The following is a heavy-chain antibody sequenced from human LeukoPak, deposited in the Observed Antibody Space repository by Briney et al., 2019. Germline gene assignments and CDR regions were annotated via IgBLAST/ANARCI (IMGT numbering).Heavy chain of an antibody. CDR2: ITRSSTTI. CDR1: GFNFSIYS. Sequence: GGSLRLSCAASGFNFSIYSMNWVRQAPGKGLEWVSYITRSSTTIYYADSVKGRFTISRDNAKNSLYLQMNSLRVEDTAVYYCARNLPAADYWGQGTLVTVSS. D-gene: IGHD2-2*01. CDR3: ARNLPAADY. V-gene: IGHV3-48*01. J-gene: IGHJ4*02.